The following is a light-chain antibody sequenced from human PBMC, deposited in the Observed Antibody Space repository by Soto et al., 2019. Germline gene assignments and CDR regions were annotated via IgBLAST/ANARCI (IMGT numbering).Light chain of an antibody. CDR2: GAS. CDR1: QSVSSSY. J-gene: IGKJ1*01. CDR3: QQYGNSPPWT. Sequence: EIVLTQSPGTLSLSPGERATLSCRASQSVSSSYLAWYQQKPGQAPRLLIYGASTRATGIPARFSGSGSGTDFTLTISRLEPEDFAVYYCQQYGNSPPWTFGQGTKV. V-gene: IGKV3-20*01.